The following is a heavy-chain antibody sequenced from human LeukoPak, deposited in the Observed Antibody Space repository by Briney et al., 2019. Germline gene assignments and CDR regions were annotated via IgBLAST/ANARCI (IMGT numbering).Heavy chain of an antibody. J-gene: IGHJ6*02. Sequence: PSETLSLTCSVSDGSINSYYWSWIRQPPGKGLEWIGYIYYSGSTNYNPSLKSRVTISVDTSKNQFSLKLSSVTAADTAVYYCARGLQSHRYYYGMDVWGQGTTVTVSS. V-gene: IGHV4-59*01. CDR2: IYYSGST. CDR1: DGSINSYY. CDR3: ARGLQSHRYYYGMDV.